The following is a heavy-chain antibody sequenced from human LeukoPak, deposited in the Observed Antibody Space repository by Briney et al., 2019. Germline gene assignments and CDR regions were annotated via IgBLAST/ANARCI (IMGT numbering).Heavy chain of an antibody. D-gene: IGHD3-10*01. CDR3: VRDITMVRGVLADYYYGMDV. CDR1: GYTFTSYY. CDR2: INPSGGST. V-gene: IGHV1-46*01. J-gene: IGHJ6*02. Sequence: GASVKVSCKASGYTFTSYYMHWVRQAPGQGLEWMGIINPSGGSTSYAQKFQGRVTMTRDTSTSTVYMELSSLRSEDTAVYYCVRDITMVRGVLADYYYGMDVWGQGTTVTASS.